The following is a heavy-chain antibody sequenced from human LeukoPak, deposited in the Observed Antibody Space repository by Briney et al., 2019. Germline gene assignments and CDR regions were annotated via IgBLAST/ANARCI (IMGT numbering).Heavy chain of an antibody. CDR2: MNPNSGNT. D-gene: IGHD2-21*02. V-gene: IGHV1-8*03. CDR3: AKILENCGGDCRHNYYNMDV. CDR1: GYTFTSYD. Sequence: ASVKVSCKASGYTFTSYDINWVRQATGQGLEWMGWMNPNSGNTGYAQKFQGRVTITRNTSISTAYMELSSLRSEDTAVYYCAKILENCGGDCRHNYYNMDVWGQGTTVTVSS. J-gene: IGHJ6*02.